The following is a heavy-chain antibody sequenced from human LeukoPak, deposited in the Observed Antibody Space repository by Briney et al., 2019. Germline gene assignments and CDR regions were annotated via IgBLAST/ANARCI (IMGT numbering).Heavy chain of an antibody. CDR2: TIPIFGTA. CDR3: ARVKYSRRRILKYYYYGMDV. CDR1: GGTFSSYA. Sequence: SVKVSCKASGGTFSSYAISWVRQAPGQGLEWMGGTIPIFGTANYAQKFQGRVTITADESTSTAYMELSSLRSEDTAVYYCARVKYSRRRILKYYYYGMDVWGQGTTVTVSS. V-gene: IGHV1-69*13. J-gene: IGHJ6*02. D-gene: IGHD4-11*01.